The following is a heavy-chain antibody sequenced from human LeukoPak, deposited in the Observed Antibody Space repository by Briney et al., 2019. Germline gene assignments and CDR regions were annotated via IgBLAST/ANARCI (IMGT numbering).Heavy chain of an antibody. J-gene: IGHJ6*02. CDR2: ISYDGSNK. CDR1: GFTFSSYG. Sequence: PGGALRLSCAASGFTFSSYGMHWVRQAPGKGLEWVAAISYDGSNKYYADSVKGRFTISRDNSKNTLYLQMNSLRAEDTAVYYCARDQIRIADYYYGMDVWGQGTTVTVSS. V-gene: IGHV3-30*03. D-gene: IGHD2-21*01. CDR3: ARDQIRIADYYYGMDV.